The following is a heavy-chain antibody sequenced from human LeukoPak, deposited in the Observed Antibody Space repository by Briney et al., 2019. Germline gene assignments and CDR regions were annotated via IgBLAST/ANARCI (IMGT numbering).Heavy chain of an antibody. CDR1: GGSFSGYY. Sequence: SETLSLTCAVYGGSFSGYYWSWIRQPPGKGLEWIGEINHSGSTNYNPSLKSRVTISVDTSKNQFSLKLSSVTAADTAVYYCASLGGSGWEKVGDYWGQGTLVTVSS. J-gene: IGHJ4*02. CDR2: INHSGST. D-gene: IGHD6-19*01. V-gene: IGHV4-34*01. CDR3: ASLGGSGWEKVGDY.